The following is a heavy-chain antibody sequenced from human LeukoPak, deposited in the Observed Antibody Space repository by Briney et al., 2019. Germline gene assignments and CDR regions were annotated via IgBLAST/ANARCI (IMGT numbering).Heavy chain of an antibody. J-gene: IGHJ4*02. CDR1: GFTFSSYG. V-gene: IGHV3-33*01. D-gene: IGHD3-10*01. Sequence: GGSLRLSCAASGFTFSSYGMHWVRQAPGKGLEWVAVIWYDGSNKYYADSVKGRFTISRDNSKNTLYLQMNSLRADDTAVYYCARSLRVGFGGSPLDYWGQGTLVTVSS. CDR2: IWYDGSNK. CDR3: ARSLRVGFGGSPLDY.